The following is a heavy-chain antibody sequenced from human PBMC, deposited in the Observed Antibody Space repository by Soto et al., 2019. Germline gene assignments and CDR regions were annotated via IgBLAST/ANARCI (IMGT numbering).Heavy chain of an antibody. CDR3: ARMYSSGSGWFHP. V-gene: IGHV4-31*03. D-gene: IGHD6-19*01. Sequence: GPGPRASSETLSLTCFVSGYSISAGGYYWSWIRHHPGKGLEWIGSFYSSGSIIYNPSLRSRVSISGDTSRNQFSMSLTSVTAADTARYYCARMYSSGSGWFHPWGQGTLVTVSS. J-gene: IGHJ5*02. CDR2: FYSSGSI. CDR1: GYSISAGGYY.